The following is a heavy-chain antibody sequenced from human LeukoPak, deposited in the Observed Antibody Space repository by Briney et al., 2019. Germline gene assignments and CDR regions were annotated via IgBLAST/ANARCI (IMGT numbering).Heavy chain of an antibody. D-gene: IGHD5-24*01. CDR1: GFTFRTYA. Sequence: GSLRLSCTASGFTFRTYAMNWVRQAPGKGLERLSGISGSGNGTYYADSVKGRFTISRDNSKNMVYLQMNGLTVEDAATYYCARRTMSAFDSWGQGTLLIVSS. J-gene: IGHJ4*02. V-gene: IGHV3-23*01. CDR3: ARRTMSAFDS. CDR2: ISGSGNGT.